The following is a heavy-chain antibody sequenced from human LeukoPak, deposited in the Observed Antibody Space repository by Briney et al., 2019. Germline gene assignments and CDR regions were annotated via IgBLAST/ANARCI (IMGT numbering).Heavy chain of an antibody. V-gene: IGHV3-21*01. J-gene: IGHJ4*02. Sequence: PGGSLRLSCAASGFTVSSNYMSWVRQAPGKGLEWVSSISSSSSYIYYADSVKGRFTISRDNAKNSLYLQMNSLRAEDTAVYYCARDQESNWGQGTLVTVSS. CDR3: ARDQESN. CDR1: GFTVSSNY. CDR2: ISSSSSYI.